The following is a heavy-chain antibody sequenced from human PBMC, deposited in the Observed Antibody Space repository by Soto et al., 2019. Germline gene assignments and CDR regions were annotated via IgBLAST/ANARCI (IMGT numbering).Heavy chain of an antibody. CDR3: TRDQRYSSAV. V-gene: IGHV3-74*01. CDR2: VNSDGSIT. D-gene: IGHD5-18*01. J-gene: IGHJ4*02. CDR1: GFDLTNSW. Sequence: EVQLVESGGGLVQPGGSLRLSFAASGFDLTNSWMHWVRQAPGKGLVWVSHVNSDGSITTYADSVKGRFTISRDNAKNTVYLQMNSLRVEDTAVYYCTRDQRYSSAVWGQGTLVTVSS.